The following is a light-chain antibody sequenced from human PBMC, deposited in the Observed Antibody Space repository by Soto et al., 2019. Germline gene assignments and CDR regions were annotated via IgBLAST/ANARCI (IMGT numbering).Light chain of an antibody. CDR1: QRISSN. J-gene: IGKJ2*01. CDR3: QHYNNWPPYT. CDR2: GAS. V-gene: IGKV3D-15*01. Sequence: EIVMTQSPDTLSVSPGERATLSCRASQRISSNLAWYQQKPGQAPGLLIYGASTRATGVPARFSGSGSETDFTLTISNLQSEDCAVYYCQHYNNWPPYTFGQGTKVDIK.